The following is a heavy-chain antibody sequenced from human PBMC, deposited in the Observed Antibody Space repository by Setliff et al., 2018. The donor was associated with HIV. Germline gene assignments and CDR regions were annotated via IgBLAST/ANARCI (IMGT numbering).Heavy chain of an antibody. CDR1: GFTVSSSY. Sequence: HPGGSLRLSCAASGFTVSSSYMSWVRQAPGKGLEWVSIIYSGGSTYYADSVKGRFTISRDNSKNTLYLQMNSLRAEDTAMYYCARKTFTMVRGVTSWYFDLWGRGTLVTVSS. CDR2: IYSGGST. CDR3: ARKTFTMVRGVTSWYFDL. D-gene: IGHD3-10*01. V-gene: IGHV3-53*01. J-gene: IGHJ2*01.